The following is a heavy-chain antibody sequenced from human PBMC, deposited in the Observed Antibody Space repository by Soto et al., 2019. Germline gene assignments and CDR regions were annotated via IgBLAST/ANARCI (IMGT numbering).Heavy chain of an antibody. CDR2: ISWSGDNM. CDR3: VKVSYSSLTTLGSAFDV. J-gene: IGHJ3*01. Sequence: QLVESGGGLVQPGRSLRLSCAASGFTFDDYAMHWVRQAPGKGLEWVSGISWSGDNMAYADSVKGRFITSRDNVKNSLYLQMNSLRVEDTALYHCVKVSYSSLTTLGSAFDVWGQETMVTVS. CDR1: GFTFDDYA. D-gene: IGHD4-4*01. V-gene: IGHV3-9*01.